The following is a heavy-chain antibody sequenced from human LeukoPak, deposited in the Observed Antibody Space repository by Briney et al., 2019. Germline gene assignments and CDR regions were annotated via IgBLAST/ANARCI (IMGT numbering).Heavy chain of an antibody. V-gene: IGHV3-48*04. J-gene: IGHJ5*02. D-gene: IGHD1-26*01. CDR2: ISNSGSTI. Sequence: TGGSLRLSCAASGFTFSSYAMSWVRQAPGKGLEWVSYISNSGSTIYYADSVKGRFFISRDNAKNSLYLQMNSLRAEDTAVYYCARAPKFRLVGVPKGPFDPWGQGTLVTVSS. CDR3: ARAPKFRLVGVPKGPFDP. CDR1: GFTFSSYA.